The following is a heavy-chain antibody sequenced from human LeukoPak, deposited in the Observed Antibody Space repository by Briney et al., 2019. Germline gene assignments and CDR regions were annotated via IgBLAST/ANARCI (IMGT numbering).Heavy chain of an antibody. CDR2: INHSGST. V-gene: IGHV4-34*01. D-gene: IGHD6-13*01. CDR3: ARQRYSSSWSHPHRNWYFDF. Sequence: SETLSLTCAVYGGSFSGYYWSWIRQPPGKGLEWIGEINHSGSTNYNPSLKSRVTISVDTSKNQFSLKLSSVTAADTAVYYCARQRYSSSWSHPHRNWYFDFWGRGTLVTVSS. J-gene: IGHJ2*01. CDR1: GGSFSGYY.